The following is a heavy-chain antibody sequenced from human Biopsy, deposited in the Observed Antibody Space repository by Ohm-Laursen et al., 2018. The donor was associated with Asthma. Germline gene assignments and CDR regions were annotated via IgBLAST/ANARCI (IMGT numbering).Heavy chain of an antibody. CDR2: IHNSGTS. Sequence: SETLSLTCTVSGDSITSGGCCWNWIRQHPGKGLEWIGYIHNSGTSYFNPSLKSRVSFSRDTSENQFSLRLGSVTAADTAIYYCSSIPRRSGSYFVDYWGQGTLVTVSS. J-gene: IGHJ4*02. D-gene: IGHD3-22*01. CDR3: SSIPRRSGSYFVDY. V-gene: IGHV4-31*03. CDR1: GDSITSGGCC.